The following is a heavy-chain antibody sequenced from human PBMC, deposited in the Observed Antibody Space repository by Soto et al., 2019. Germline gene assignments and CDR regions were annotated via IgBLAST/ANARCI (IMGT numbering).Heavy chain of an antibody. CDR2: VNSDESSR. J-gene: IGHJ2*01. Sequence: EVQLVEAGGDSVQPGGSLRLSCVASGFTFSNYWMHWVRQAPGKGLEWVSRVNSDESSRAYADSVKGRFISSRDNDKNSLSLEMNSLRAEDTAVYYCARGIDFYFDLGGRGTLVTVSS. CDR1: GFTFSNYW. V-gene: IGHV3-74*01. CDR3: ARGIDFYFDL.